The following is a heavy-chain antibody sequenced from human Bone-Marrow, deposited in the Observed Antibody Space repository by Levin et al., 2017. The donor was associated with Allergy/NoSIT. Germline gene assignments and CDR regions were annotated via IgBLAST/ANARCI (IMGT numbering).Heavy chain of an antibody. CDR2: IWYDGSNK. J-gene: IGHJ6*02. D-gene: IGHD3-10*01. CDR3: ARDSKVYYYGSGSYESAPMDV. CDR1: GFTFSSYG. V-gene: IGHV3-33*01. Sequence: LSLTCAASGFTFSSYGMHWVRQAPGKGLEWVAVIWYDGSNKYYADSVKGRFTISRDNSKNTLYLQMNSLRAEDTAVYYCARDSKVYYYGSGSYESAPMDVWGQGTTVTVSS.